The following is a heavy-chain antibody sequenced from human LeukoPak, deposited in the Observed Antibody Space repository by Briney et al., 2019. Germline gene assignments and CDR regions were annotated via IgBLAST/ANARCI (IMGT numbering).Heavy chain of an antibody. CDR2: INEDGSGE. Sequence: GGSLRLSCEASGFSFRSYWMSWVRQAPGKGLGWVANINEDGSGEYYVDSVKGRFTISRDNAKNSLYLQMNGLRGEDRAVYYCVRVGRNGWQNDYWGQGTLVTVSS. D-gene: IGHD6-19*01. CDR1: GFSFRSYW. CDR3: VRVGRNGWQNDY. V-gene: IGHV3-7*05. J-gene: IGHJ4*02.